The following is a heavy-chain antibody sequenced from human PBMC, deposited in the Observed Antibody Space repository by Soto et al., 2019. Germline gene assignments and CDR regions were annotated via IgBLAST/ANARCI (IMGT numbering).Heavy chain of an antibody. D-gene: IGHD3-22*01. CDR3: ARDFGSWRPNYYDSSGYFDY. Sequence: EVQLAESGGGLVQPGGSLRLSCAASGFTFSSYWMSWVRQAPGKGLEWVANIKQDGSEKYYVDSVKGRFTISRDNAKNSLYLQMNSLRAEDTAVYYCARDFGSWRPNYYDSSGYFDYCGQGTLVTVSS. CDR1: GFTFSSYW. J-gene: IGHJ4*02. V-gene: IGHV3-7*01. CDR2: IKQDGSEK.